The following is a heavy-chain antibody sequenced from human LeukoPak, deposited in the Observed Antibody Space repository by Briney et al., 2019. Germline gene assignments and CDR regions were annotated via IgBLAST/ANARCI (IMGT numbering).Heavy chain of an antibody. J-gene: IGHJ5*02. CDR3: ARDMSRGWFGL. V-gene: IGHV4-34*01. Sequence: SETLSLTCAVYGGSFSGYYWSWIRQPPGKGLEWIGEINHSGSTNYNPSLKSRVTISVDTSKNQFSLKLSSVTAADTAVYYCARDMSRGWFGLWGQGTLVTVSS. CDR2: INHSGST. D-gene: IGHD3-10*01. CDR1: GGSFSGYY.